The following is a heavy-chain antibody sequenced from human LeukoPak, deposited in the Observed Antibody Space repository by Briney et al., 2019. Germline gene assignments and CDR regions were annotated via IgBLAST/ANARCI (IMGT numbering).Heavy chain of an antibody. D-gene: IGHD2-2*01. CDR1: GGSISSGSYY. Sequence: SETLSLTCTVSGGSISSGSYYWSWIRQPPGKGLEWIGHISYTGIKKFNPSLKSRLTLSVDTSKNQFSLKLTSVTTADTAMYYCARWGTYCSTTGCYNWLDPWGQGTLVTVSS. CDR2: ISYTGIK. V-gene: IGHV4-61*01. J-gene: IGHJ5*02. CDR3: ARWGTYCSTTGCYNWLDP.